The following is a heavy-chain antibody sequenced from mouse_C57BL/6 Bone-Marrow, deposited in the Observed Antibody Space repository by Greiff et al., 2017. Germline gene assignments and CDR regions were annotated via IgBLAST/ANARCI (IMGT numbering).Heavy chain of an antibody. CDR2: ISSGSSTI. CDR1: GFTFSDYG. Sequence: EVKLVESGGGLVKPGGSLKLSCAASGFTFSDYGMHWVRQAPEKGLEWVAYISSGSSTIYYAETVKGRFTISRDNAKNTLFLQMTSLRSEDTAMYYCAGGNYEREMDYRGQGTSVTVSS. V-gene: IGHV5-17*01. CDR3: AGGNYEREMDY. J-gene: IGHJ4*01. D-gene: IGHD2-1*01.